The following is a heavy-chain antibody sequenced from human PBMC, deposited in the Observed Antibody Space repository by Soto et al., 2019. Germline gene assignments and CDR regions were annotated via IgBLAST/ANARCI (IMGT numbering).Heavy chain of an antibody. CDR3: ALTTGDYVGELGLDY. CDR2: IFSNDEK. D-gene: IGHD4-17*01. V-gene: IGHV2-26*01. Sequence: QVTLKESGPVLVKPTEPLTLTCTVSGFSLSNARMGVSWIRQPPGKALEWLAHIFSNDEKSYSTSLKSRLTISKHTSKSPLVLTMTNMDPVDTATYYCALTTGDYVGELGLDYWGQGTLVTVSS. CDR1: GFSLSNARMG. J-gene: IGHJ4*02.